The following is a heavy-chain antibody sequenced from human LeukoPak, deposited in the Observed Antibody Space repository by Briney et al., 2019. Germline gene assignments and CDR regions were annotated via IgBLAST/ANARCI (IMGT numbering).Heavy chain of an antibody. J-gene: IGHJ4*02. CDR2: MSSSGSTI. Sequence: PGGSLRLSCAASGFTFSDYYMNWIRQAPGKGLEWISYMSSSGSTISYADSVTGRFTVSRDNAKNSLYLQMDSLRAEDTAVYYCARHSGDLRFLEWLLDYWGQGTLVTVSS. D-gene: IGHD3-3*01. CDR1: GFTFSDYY. CDR3: ARHSGDLRFLEWLLDY. V-gene: IGHV3-11*01.